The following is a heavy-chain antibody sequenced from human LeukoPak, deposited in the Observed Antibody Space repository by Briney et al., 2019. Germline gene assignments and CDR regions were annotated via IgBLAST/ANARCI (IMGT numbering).Heavy chain of an antibody. CDR3: ARVPRVGAMIRPLYYYYYTDV. CDR2: INPNSGGT. J-gene: IGHJ6*03. V-gene: IGHV1-2*02. CDR1: GYTFTGYY. Sequence: GASVKVSCKASGYTFTGYYMHWVRQAPGQGLEWMGWINPNSGGTNYAQKFQGRVTITADKSTSTAYMELSSLRSEDTAVYYCARVPRVGAMIRPLYYYYYTDVWGKGTTVTVSS. D-gene: IGHD1-26*01.